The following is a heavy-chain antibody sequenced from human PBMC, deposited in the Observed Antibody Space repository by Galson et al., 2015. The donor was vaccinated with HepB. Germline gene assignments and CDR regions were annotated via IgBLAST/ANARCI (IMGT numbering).Heavy chain of an antibody. CDR3: ARGGVVVVTAAHPFDY. J-gene: IGHJ4*02. V-gene: IGHV3-48*01. CDR2: ISSSSTTI. CDR1: GFTFSSYS. D-gene: IGHD2-21*02. Sequence: SLRLSCAASGFTFSSYSMNWVRQAPGKGLERVSYISSSSTTIYSADSVKGRFTISRDNAKNSLYLQMNSLRAEDTAVYYCARGGVVVVTAAHPFDYWGQGTLVTVSS.